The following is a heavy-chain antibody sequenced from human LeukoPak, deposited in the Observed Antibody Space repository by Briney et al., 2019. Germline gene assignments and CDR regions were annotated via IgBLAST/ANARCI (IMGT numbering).Heavy chain of an antibody. CDR1: GSTFSSYG. V-gene: IGHV3-30*02. CDR2: IRYDGSNK. CDR3: AKAPYSSSWYRDYYYGMDV. D-gene: IGHD6-13*01. J-gene: IGHJ6*02. Sequence: PGGSLRLSCAASGSTFSSYGMHWVRQAPGKGLEWVAFIRYDGSNKYYADSVKGRFTISRDNSKNTLYLQMNSLRAEDTAVYYCAKAPYSSSWYRDYYYGMDVWGQGTTVTVSS.